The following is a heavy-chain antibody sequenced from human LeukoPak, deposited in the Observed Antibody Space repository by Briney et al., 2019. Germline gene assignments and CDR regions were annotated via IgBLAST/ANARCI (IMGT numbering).Heavy chain of an antibody. CDR3: ARDGKGSGSYYYYYYMDV. D-gene: IGHD3-10*01. CDR2: ISSNGDST. Sequence: GGSLRLSCAASGITFSSYAMHWVRQAPGKGLEYVSAISSNGDSTYYANSVKGRFTISRDNSKNTLYLQMGSLRAEDMAVYYCARDGKGSGSYYYYYYMDVWGKGTTVTVSS. V-gene: IGHV3-64*01. CDR1: GITFSSYA. J-gene: IGHJ6*03.